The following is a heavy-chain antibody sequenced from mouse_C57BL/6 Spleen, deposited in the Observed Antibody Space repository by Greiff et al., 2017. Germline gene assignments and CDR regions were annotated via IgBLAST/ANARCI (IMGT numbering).Heavy chain of an antibody. CDR2: IDPSDSYT. J-gene: IGHJ2*01. Sequence: QVQLQQSGAELVMPGASVKLSCKASGYTFTSYWMHWVKQRPGQGLEWIGEIDPSDSYTNYNQKFKGKSTLTVDKSSSTAYMQLSSLTSEDSAVYYCARYSNYEDYWGQGTTLTVSS. D-gene: IGHD2-5*01. CDR1: GYTFTSYW. V-gene: IGHV1-69*01. CDR3: ARYSNYEDY.